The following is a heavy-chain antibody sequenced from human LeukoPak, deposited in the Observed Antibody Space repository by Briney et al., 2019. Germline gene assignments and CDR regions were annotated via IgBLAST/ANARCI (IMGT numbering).Heavy chain of an antibody. CDR2: INPNSGGT. CDR1: GYTFTGYY. J-gene: IGHJ3*02. CDR3: ARARKDYGGNSNAFDI. D-gene: IGHD4-23*01. Sequence: ASVKVSCKASGYTFTGYYMHWVRQAPGQGLEWMGWINPNSGGTNYAQKLQGRVTMTRDTSTSTAYMELSRLRSDDTAVYYCARARKDYGGNSNAFDIWGQGTMVTVSS. V-gene: IGHV1-2*02.